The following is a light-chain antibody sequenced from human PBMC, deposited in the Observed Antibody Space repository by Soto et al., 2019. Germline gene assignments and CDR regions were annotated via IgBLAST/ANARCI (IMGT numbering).Light chain of an antibody. V-gene: IGLV2-14*01. CDR1: RSDIGFYNY. J-gene: IGLJ1*01. CDR2: EVA. CDR3: SSYTNTSPLYV. Sequence: QSALTQPASVSGSPRQSITISCTGTRSDIGFYNYVSRYQQHPGNAPRRIIFEVAKRPSGVSSRFSGSKSGNTASLTISGLQAEDEADYHCSSYTNTSPLYVFGTGTKLTVL.